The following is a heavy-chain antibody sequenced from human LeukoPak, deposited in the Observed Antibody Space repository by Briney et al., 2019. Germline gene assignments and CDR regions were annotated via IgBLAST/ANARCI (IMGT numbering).Heavy chain of an antibody. CDR3: ARDNDFWNGYYSYMDV. CDR1: GGSISTYY. D-gene: IGHD3/OR15-3a*01. CDR2: IYTSGNT. Sequence: SETLSLTCTVSGGSISTYYWSWIRQPAGRGLEWIGLIYTSGNTNYNPSLKSRVTMSVDTSKNQFSLKLSSVTAADTAVYYCARDNDFWNGYYSYMDVWGKGTTVTVSS. J-gene: IGHJ6*03. V-gene: IGHV4-4*07.